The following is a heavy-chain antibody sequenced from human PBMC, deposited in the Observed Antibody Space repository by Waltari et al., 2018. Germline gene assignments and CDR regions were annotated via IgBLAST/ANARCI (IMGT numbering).Heavy chain of an antibody. J-gene: IGHJ4*02. CDR3: ARMGRRGSSSF. D-gene: IGHD3-10*01. Sequence: EVQLVESGGGLVQPGGSLRLSCAASGFTFSSYEMNWVRQAPGKGLEWVSYISSSGSTIYYADSVKGRFTISRDNAKNSLYLQMNSLRAEDTAVYYCARMGRRGSSSFWGQGTLVTVSS. V-gene: IGHV3-48*03. CDR1: GFTFSSYE. CDR2: ISSSGSTI.